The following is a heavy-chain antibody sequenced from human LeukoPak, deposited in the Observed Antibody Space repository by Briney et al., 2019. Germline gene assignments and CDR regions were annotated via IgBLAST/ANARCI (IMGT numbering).Heavy chain of an antibody. CDR3: TRGMPYSMDV. CDR2: IYHSGNT. D-gene: IGHD2-2*01. CDR1: GGSISSSNW. V-gene: IGHV4-4*02. Sequence: SSGTLSLTCAVSGGSISSSNWWNWVRQPPGKGLEWIGDIYHSGNTNYNPSLESRVTISVDKSKNQFSLKLTSVTAADTAMYFCTRGMPYSMDVWGKGTTVTVSS. J-gene: IGHJ6*03.